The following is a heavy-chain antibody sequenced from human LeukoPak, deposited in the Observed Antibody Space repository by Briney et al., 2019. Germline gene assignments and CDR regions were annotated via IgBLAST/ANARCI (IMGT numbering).Heavy chain of an antibody. J-gene: IGHJ6*03. D-gene: IGHD3-22*01. CDR1: GGSFSGYY. CDR3: ARASSGYWDYYYYMDV. Sequence: SETLSLTCAVYGGSFSGYYWSWVRQPPGKGLEWIGEINHSGSTNYNPSLKSRVTISVDTSKNQFSLKLSSVTAADTAVYYCARASSGYWDYYYYMDVWGKGTTVTISS. V-gene: IGHV4-34*01. CDR2: INHSGST.